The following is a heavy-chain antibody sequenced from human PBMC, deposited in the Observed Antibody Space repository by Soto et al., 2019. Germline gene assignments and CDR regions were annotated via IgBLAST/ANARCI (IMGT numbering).Heavy chain of an antibody. D-gene: IGHD5-12*01. J-gene: IGHJ5*02. CDR3: ARVVSRDEYGGYGGAFDP. CDR2: INAGNGNT. Sequence: ASVKVSCKASGYTFTSYAMHWVRQAPGQRLEWMGWINAGNGNTKYSQKFQGRVTITRDTSASTAYMELSSLRSEDTAVYYCARVVSRDEYGGYGGAFDPGGRGTLVTVSS. V-gene: IGHV1-3*01. CDR1: GYTFTSYA.